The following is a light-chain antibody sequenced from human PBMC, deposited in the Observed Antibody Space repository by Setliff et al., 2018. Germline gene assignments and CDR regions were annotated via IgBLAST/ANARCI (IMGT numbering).Light chain of an antibody. J-gene: IGLJ2*01. CDR3: AAWDASLSGPV. CDR2: RSD. CDR1: GPNIGNNY. Sequence: VLTQPPSVSGTPGQRVSISCSGSGPNIGNNYVCWYQRLPGAAPKLLVHRSDQRPSGVPDRFSGSKSGTSASLTISGLRSEDEADYFCAAWDASLSGPVFGGGTKVT. V-gene: IGLV1-47*01.